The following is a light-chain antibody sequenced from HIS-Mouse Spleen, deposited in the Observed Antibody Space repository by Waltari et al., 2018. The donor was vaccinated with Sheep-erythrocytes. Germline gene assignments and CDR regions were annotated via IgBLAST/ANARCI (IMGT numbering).Light chain of an antibody. CDR2: QDS. CDR3: QAWDSSIYV. CDR1: NLGVKY. Sequence: SSELTQPPSVSLSPGQTASITSSGDNLGVKYASCCQQKPGQSPVLVIYQDSKRPSGIPERFSGSNSGNTATLTISGTQAMDEADYYCQAWDSSIYVFGTGTKVTVL. J-gene: IGLJ1*01. V-gene: IGLV3-1*01.